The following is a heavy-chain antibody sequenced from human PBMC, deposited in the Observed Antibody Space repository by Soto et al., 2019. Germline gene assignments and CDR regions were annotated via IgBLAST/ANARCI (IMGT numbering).Heavy chain of an antibody. J-gene: IGHJ6*02. CDR3: ARRGAGRGHYYDGMDV. Sequence: PXASLKISCQGYGYSFTNYLIVWVRQMPGKGLEWMGLIYPGDSDTRYSPSFQGQVTISADKSINTAFLQWRSLKPSDTAMYYCARRGAGRGHYYDGMDVWGQGTTVTGSS. V-gene: IGHV5-51*01. D-gene: IGHD6-19*01. CDR2: IYPGDSDT. CDR1: GYSFTNYL.